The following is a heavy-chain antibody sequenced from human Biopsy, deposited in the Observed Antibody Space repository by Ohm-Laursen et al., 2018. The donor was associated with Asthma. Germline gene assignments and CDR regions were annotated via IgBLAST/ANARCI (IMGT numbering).Heavy chain of an antibody. D-gene: IGHD3-22*01. CDR1: GFDFSDYT. J-gene: IGHJ4*02. Sequence: SLRLSCAASGFDFSDYTMNWVRQAPGRGLEWVSPISSLSRYKYYSDSLRGRFTISRDYSKNTLYLQMHSLRAEDTAVYYCARGDSSNWSHYYFDYWGQGTLVTVSS. CDR2: ISSLSRYK. CDR3: ARGDSSNWSHYYFDY. V-gene: IGHV3-21*04.